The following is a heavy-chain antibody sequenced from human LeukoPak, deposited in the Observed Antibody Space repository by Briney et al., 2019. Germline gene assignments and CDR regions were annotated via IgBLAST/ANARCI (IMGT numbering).Heavy chain of an antibody. Sequence: SETLSLTCTVSGGSISSSSYYWGWIRQPPGKGLEWIGSIYYSGSTYYNPSLKSRVTISVDTSKNQFSLKLSSVTAADTAVYYCARDGAMVRDPIDYWGQGTLVTVSS. CDR1: GGSISSSSYY. J-gene: IGHJ4*02. D-gene: IGHD3-10*01. CDR3: ARDGAMVRDPIDY. CDR2: IYYSGST. V-gene: IGHV4-39*07.